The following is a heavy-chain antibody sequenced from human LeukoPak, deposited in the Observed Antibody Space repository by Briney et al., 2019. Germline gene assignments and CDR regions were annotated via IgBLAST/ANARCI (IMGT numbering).Heavy chain of an antibody. CDR2: INWNGNDI. D-gene: IGHD3-3*01. CDR3: AKGISSTIFGLEFDF. V-gene: IGHV3-9*03. J-gene: IGHJ4*02. Sequence: PGRSLRLSCAASGFKFEDYAMNWVRQAPEKGLEWVASINWNGNDIVYADSVKGRFTISRDNAKKSVFLQMTSLRTEDVALYYCAKGISSTIFGLEFDFWGQGTLVTVSS. CDR1: GFKFEDYA.